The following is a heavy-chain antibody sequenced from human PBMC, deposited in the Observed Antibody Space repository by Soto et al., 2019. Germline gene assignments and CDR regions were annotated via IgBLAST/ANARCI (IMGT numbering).Heavy chain of an antibody. CDR1: GDSISNLDYF. CDR3: ARGRYCLTGRCFPNWFDS. CDR2: IYKSATT. J-gene: IGHJ5*01. Sequence: SETLSLTCSVSGDSISNLDYFWAWIRQPPGQALEYIGYIYKSATTYYNPSFESRVPISVDTSKSQFSLNVTSVTAADTAVYFCARGRYCLTGRCFPNWFDSWGQGALVTVSS. D-gene: IGHD7-27*01. V-gene: IGHV4-30-4*01.